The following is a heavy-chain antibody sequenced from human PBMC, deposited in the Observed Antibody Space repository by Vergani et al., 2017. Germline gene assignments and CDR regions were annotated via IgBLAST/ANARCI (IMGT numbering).Heavy chain of an antibody. CDR2: IYYSGST. D-gene: IGHD1-26*01. CDR3: ARAYSGSYFSFFDY. J-gene: IGHJ4*02. CDR1: GGCISSSSYY. Sequence: QLQLQESGPGLVKPSETLSLTCTVSGGCISSSSYYWGWIRQPPGKGLEWIGSIYYSGSTYYNPSLKSRVTISVDTSKNQFSLKLSSVTAADTAVYYCARAYSGSYFSFFDYWGQGTLVTVSS. V-gene: IGHV4-39*07.